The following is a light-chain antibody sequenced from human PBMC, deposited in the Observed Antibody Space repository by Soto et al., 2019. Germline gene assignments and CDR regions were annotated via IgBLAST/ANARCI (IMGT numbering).Light chain of an antibody. CDR2: GTS. Sequence: EIVLTQSPATLPLSPGERATLSCRASQSVNSGYLAWFQQKRGRAPRLLIYGTSGRATGIPDRFSGNGSRTDFTLTISRLEPEDFGVYYCQQYGDSVFTFGPGTKVDIK. CDR3: QQYGDSVFT. J-gene: IGKJ3*01. CDR1: QSVNSGY. V-gene: IGKV3-20*01.